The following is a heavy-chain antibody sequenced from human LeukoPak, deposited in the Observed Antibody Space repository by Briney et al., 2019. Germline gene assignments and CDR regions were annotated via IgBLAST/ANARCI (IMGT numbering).Heavy chain of an antibody. CDR1: GFTFTAYT. CDR2: ISSTSYI. V-gene: IGHV3-21*01. CDR3: ARDTAMVKFDP. J-gene: IGHJ5*02. Sequence: GGSLRLSCAASGFTFTAYTINWVRQTPGKGLEWVSSISSTSYIYYADSVKGRFTISRDNAKNSVYLQMNSLRAEDTAVYYCARDTAMVKFDPWGQGTLVTVSS. D-gene: IGHD5-18*01.